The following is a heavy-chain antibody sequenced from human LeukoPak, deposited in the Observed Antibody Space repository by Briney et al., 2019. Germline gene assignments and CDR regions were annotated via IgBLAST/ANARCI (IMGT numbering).Heavy chain of an antibody. CDR1: GFTFSDSY. J-gene: IGHJ5*01. V-gene: IGHV3-11*04. Sequence: GGSLRLSCAASGFTFSDSYMTWVRQAPGKGVEWVAYISGSGHDINYSDSVKGRFTISRDNAKNSLYLQMSSLRVEDTAVYYWTRGPRHFDSCGQGTLVTVSS. CDR2: ISGSGHDI. CDR3: TRGPRHFDS.